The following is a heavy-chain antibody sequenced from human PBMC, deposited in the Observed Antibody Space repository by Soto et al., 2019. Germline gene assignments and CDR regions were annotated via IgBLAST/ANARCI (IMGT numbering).Heavy chain of an antibody. CDR3: AAGSAQGYAFDI. D-gene: IGHD1-1*01. Sequence: GASVKVSCKASGFTFTSSAVQWVRQARGQRLEWIGWIVVGSGNTNYAQEFQERVTITRDMSTSTAYMELSSLRSEDTAVYYCAAGSAQGYAFDIWGQGTMVTVSS. J-gene: IGHJ3*02. V-gene: IGHV1-58*01. CDR2: IVVGSGNT. CDR1: GFTFTSSA.